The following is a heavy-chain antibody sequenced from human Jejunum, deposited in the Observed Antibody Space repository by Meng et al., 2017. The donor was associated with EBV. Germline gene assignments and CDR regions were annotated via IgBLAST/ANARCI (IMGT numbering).Heavy chain of an antibody. V-gene: IGHV1-2*06. J-gene: IGHJ4*02. CDR3: ARDYYDSSRQGY. Sequence: VQLGQSGAEVKGTGASVWVSCKASGYSFTGYFIHWVREGPGQGLEWKGRINPNSGGTSYTQKFQGMATMTRNTSITIAYMELSRLDSDDTAVYYCARDYYDSSRQGYWGQGTLVTVSS. D-gene: IGHD3-22*01. CDR2: INPNSGGT. CDR1: GYSFTGYF.